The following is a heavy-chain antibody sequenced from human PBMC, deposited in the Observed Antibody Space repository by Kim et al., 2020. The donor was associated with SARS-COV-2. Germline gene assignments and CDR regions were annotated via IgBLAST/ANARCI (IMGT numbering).Heavy chain of an antibody. CDR3: ARVTLRYFGLLAVPIAFDY. V-gene: IGHV4-34*01. CDR1: GGSFSDYY. D-gene: IGHD3-9*01. CDR2: ISHSGRT. J-gene: IGHJ4*01. Sequence: SETLSLTCAVFGGSFSDYYWSWIRQVPGKGLEWIGEISHSGRTNYNPSLKSQVSISLDTSKNQLSLKLSSVTAADTAVYYCARVTLRYFGLLAVPIAFDYWGHGTLVTVFS.